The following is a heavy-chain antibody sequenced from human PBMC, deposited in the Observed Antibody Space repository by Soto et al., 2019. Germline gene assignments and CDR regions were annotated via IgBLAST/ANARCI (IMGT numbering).Heavy chain of an antibody. CDR2: IYPGDSDT. D-gene: IGHD5-12*01. J-gene: IGHJ4*02. CDR3: ARPVATTPYYFDV. CDR1: GYSFTSYW. Sequence: PGESLKISCKGSGYSFTSYWIGWVRQMPGKGLEWMGIIYPGDSDTRYSPSFQGQVTISADKSISTAYLQWSSLKASDTAMYYCARPVATTPYYFDVWGQGILVTVSS. V-gene: IGHV5-51*01.